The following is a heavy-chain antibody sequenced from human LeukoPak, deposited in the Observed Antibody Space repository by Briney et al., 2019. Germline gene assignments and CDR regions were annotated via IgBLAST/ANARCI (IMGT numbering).Heavy chain of an antibody. CDR3: ARDYSAEYSSSSGVYYYYGTDV. D-gene: IGHD6-6*01. V-gene: IGHV1-46*01. J-gene: IGHJ6*02. Sequence: GASVKVSCKAAGCTFTSYYMHWGGQPPGQGREWMGIINPSGGSTSYAQKFQGRVTMTRDTSTTTVSMQLSSLRSEDTAVYYCARDYSAEYSSSSGVYYYYGTDVSGQGTTVTVSS. CDR2: INPSGGST. CDR1: GCTFTSYY.